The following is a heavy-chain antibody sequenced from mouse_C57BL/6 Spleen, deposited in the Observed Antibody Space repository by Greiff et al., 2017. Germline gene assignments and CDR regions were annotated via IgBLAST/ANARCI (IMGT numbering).Heavy chain of an antibody. CDR2: IDPSDSET. CDR1: GYTFTSYW. CDR3: AREKDYYGNYFDY. J-gene: IGHJ2*01. D-gene: IGHD2-1*01. Sequence: QVQLQQPGAELVKPGASVKLSCKASGYTFTSYWMHWVKQRPIQGLEWIGNIDPSDSETHYNQKFKDKATLTVDKSSSTAYMQLSSLTSEDSAVYYCAREKDYYGNYFDYWGQGTTLTVSS. V-gene: IGHV1-52*01.